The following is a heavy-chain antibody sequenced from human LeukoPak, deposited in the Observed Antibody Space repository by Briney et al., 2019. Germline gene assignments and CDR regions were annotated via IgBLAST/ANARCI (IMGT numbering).Heavy chain of an antibody. V-gene: IGHV4-59*08. CDR1: GGSIGTYY. Sequence: PSETLSLTCTVSGGSIGTYYWSWVRQSPGTGLEWIGYIYVTGTRYNPYLQSRVTISVARSRNQFFLKMTSVTAADTAVYYCARHIGGGIEDMDVWGRGTKVTVSS. D-gene: IGHD3-16*02. J-gene: IGHJ6*03. CDR2: IYVTGT. CDR3: ARHIGGGIEDMDV.